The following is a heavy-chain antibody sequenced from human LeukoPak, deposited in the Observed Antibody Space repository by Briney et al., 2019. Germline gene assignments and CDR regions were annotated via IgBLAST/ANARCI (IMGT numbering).Heavy chain of an antibody. V-gene: IGHV4-39*01. D-gene: IGHD3-16*02. CDR2: IYYSGST. CDR3: ARHVHDYIWGSYRHGRYDY. J-gene: IGHJ4*02. Sequence: SETLSLTCTVPGGSISSSSYYWGWIRQPPGKGLEWIGSIYYSGSTYYNPSLKSRVTISVDTSKNQFSLKLSSVTAADTAVYYCARHVHDYIWGSYRHGRYDYWGQGTLVTVSS. CDR1: GGSISSSSYY.